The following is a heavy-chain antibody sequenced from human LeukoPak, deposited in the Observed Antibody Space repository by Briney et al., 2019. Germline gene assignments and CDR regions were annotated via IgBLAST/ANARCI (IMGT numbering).Heavy chain of an antibody. D-gene: IGHD3-10*01. Sequence: SETLSLTCAVYGGSFSGYYWSWIRQPPGKGLEWIGEINHSGSTNYNPSLKSRVTISVDTSKNQFSLKLSSVTAADTAVYYCARGIGGNEHLFDYWGQGTLVTVSS. CDR1: GGSFSGYY. CDR3: ARGIGGNEHLFDY. J-gene: IGHJ4*02. V-gene: IGHV4-34*01. CDR2: INHSGST.